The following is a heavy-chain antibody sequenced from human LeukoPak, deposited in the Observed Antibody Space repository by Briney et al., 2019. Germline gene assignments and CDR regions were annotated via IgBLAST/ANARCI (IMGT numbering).Heavy chain of an antibody. CDR2: ISGGGGNT. CDR1: KFAFSSYA. Sequence: GGSLRLSCAASKFAFSSYAMSWVRQAPGKGLEWVSAISGGGGNTYYADSVRGRFTISRDNSKNTLYLQMNSLRAEDTAVYYCGKNRYSGSLSPFDIWGQGTMVTVSS. V-gene: IGHV3-23*01. D-gene: IGHD1-26*01. CDR3: GKNRYSGSLSPFDI. J-gene: IGHJ3*02.